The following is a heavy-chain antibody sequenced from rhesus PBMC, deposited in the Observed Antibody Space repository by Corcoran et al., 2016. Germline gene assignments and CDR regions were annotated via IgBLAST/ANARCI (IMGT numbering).Heavy chain of an antibody. V-gene: IGHV4-169*01. J-gene: IGHJ3*01. CDR2: IYGSGSST. CDR1: GGSIRSNY. D-gene: IGHD4-29*01. CDR3: ANIVAASDAFDF. Sequence: QLQLQESGPGLVKPSETLSVTCAVSGGSIRSNYWSWIRQAPGKGLEWIGYIYGSGSSTNYNPSLKSRVTLSVDTSKNQFSLKLSSVTAADTAVYYCANIVAASDAFDFWGQGLRVTVSS.